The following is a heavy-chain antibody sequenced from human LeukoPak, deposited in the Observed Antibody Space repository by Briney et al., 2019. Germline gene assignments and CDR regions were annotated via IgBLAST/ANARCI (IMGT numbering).Heavy chain of an antibody. CDR1: GFTFSSHA. V-gene: IGHV3-23*01. Sequence: GGSLRLSCAASGFTFSSHAMSWVRQAPGKGLEWVSAISISGGNTYSADSVKGRFTISRDNSKNTLYLQMNSLRAEDTAVFYCAKVSYYDILSPSYYFDYWGQGTLVTVSS. CDR3: AKVSYYDILSPSYYFDY. J-gene: IGHJ4*02. CDR2: ISISGGNT. D-gene: IGHD3-9*01.